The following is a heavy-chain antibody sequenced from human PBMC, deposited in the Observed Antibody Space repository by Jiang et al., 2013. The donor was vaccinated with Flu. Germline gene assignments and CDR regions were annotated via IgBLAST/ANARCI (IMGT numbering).Heavy chain of an antibody. CDR1: GGSFSGYY. CDR2: INHSGST. J-gene: IGHJ5*02. CDR3: ARHPGAYNWFDA. V-gene: IGHV4-34*01. Sequence: LLKPSETLSLTCAVYGGSFSGYYWSWIRQPPGKGLEWIGEINHSGSTNYNPSLKSRVTISVDTSKNQFSLKLSSVTAADTAVCYCARHPGAYNWFDAWGQGTLVTVSS. D-gene: IGHD3-10*01.